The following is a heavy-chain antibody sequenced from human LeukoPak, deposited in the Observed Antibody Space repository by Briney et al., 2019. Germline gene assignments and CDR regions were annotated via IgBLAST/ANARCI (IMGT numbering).Heavy chain of an antibody. V-gene: IGHV1-2*02. Sequence: GASVKVSCKASGYTFTAYFIHWVRQAPGQGLEWMGWISPYTGGTNYAQKFQGKVTITQDRSSNTVYMELSRLRSDDTAVYYCARGGIAAAEAYYYYYGMDVWGQGTTVTVSS. CDR2: ISPYTGGT. J-gene: IGHJ6*02. CDR3: ARGGIAAAEAYYYYYGMDV. D-gene: IGHD6-13*01. CDR1: GYTFTAYF.